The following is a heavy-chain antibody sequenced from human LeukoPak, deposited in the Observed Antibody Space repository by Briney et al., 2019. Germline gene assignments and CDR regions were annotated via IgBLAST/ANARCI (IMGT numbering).Heavy chain of an antibody. CDR1: GGSISSTNW. CDR3: ARAGYDRGTFDP. J-gene: IGHJ5*02. V-gene: IGHV4-4*02. Sequence: PSETLSLTCAVSGGSISSTNWWSWVRQPPGKGLEWIGEIYHSGSTNYNPSLRSRVTISVDKSKNQFSLKLSSVTAADTAVYYCARAGYDRGTFDPWGQGTLVTVSS. D-gene: IGHD5-12*01. CDR2: IYHSGST.